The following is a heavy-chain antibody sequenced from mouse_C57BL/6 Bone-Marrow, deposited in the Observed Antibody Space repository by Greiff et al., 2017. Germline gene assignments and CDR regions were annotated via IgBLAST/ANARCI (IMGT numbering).Heavy chain of an antibody. D-gene: IGHD1-1*01. J-gene: IGHJ4*01. CDR2: ISDGGSYT. CDR1: GFTFSSYA. CDR3: ARSTVVGAMDY. V-gene: IGHV5-4*01. Sequence: EVQRVESGGGLVKPGGSLKLSCAASGFTFSSYAMSWVRQTPEKRLEWVATISDGGSYTYYPDNVKGRFTISRDNAKNNLYLQMSHLKSEDTAMYYCARSTVVGAMDYWGQGTSVTVSS.